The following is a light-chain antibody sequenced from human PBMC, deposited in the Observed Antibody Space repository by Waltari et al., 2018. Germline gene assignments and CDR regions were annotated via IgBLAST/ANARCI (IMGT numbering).Light chain of an antibody. CDR1: PSLRST. CDR2: GTS. V-gene: IGKV3D-15*01. CDR3: QQYDYWPWT. Sequence: EIVMKQSPTTLSPSPGESATPPCRASPSLRSTLAWFQQKPGQPPMLLIYGTSTRAAGIPARFSGSGSGTDFSLTISSLQPEDFATYYCQQYDYWPWTFGQGTRVE. J-gene: IGKJ1*01.